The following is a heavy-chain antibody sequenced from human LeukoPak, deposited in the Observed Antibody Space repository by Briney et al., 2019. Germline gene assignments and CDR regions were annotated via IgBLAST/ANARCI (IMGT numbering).Heavy chain of an antibody. V-gene: IGHV4-39*01. J-gene: IGHJ4*02. CDR3: ARATRSDSSIAARAYFDY. D-gene: IGHD6-6*01. CDR1: GDSISSSDYY. CDR2: FYYSGST. Sequence: SETLSLTCTVSGDSISSSDYYWGWIRQPPGQGLEWIGSFYYSGSTYYNPSLKSRVTISVGTSKNQFSLKLTSVTAADTAVYYCARATRSDSSIAARAYFDYWGQGTLVTVSS.